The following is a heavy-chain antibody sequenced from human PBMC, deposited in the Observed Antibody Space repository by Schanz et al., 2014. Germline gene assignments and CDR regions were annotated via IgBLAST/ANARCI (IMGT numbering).Heavy chain of an antibody. J-gene: IGHJ6*02. D-gene: IGHD3-10*01. CDR2: ISYDGINK. CDR1: GFTFSSYP. Sequence: QVHLVESGGGVVQPGRSLRLSCAASGFTFSSYPMHWVRQAPGKGLEWVALISYDGINKYYADSVKGRFTISRDNSKNTLYLQMNSLRVEDTAVYYCARGHYGLDVWGPGTSVTVSS. CDR3: ARGHYGLDV. V-gene: IGHV3-30*04.